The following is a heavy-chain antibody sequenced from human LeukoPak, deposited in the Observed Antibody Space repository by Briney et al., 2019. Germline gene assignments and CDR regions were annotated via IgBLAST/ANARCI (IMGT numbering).Heavy chain of an antibody. CDR3: ARHIVGFLEWPHHYYYGMDV. J-gene: IGHJ6*02. CDR1: GGSISSYY. CDR2: IYYSGST. V-gene: IGHV4-59*08. Sequence: KTSETLSLTCTVSGGSISSYYWSWIRQPPGEGLEWIGYIYYSGSTNYNPSLKSRVTISVDTSKNQFSLKLSSVTAADTAVYYCARHIVGFLEWPHHYYYGMDVWGQGTTVTVSS. D-gene: IGHD3-3*01.